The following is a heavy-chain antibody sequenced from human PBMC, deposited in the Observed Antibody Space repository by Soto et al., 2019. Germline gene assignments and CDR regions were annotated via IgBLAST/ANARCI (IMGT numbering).Heavy chain of an antibody. Sequence: QVQLQESGPGLVKPSQTLSLTCTVSGGSISSGDYYWSRIRQPPGKGLEWIGYIYYSGSTYYNPSPKGRLNISLDTSKNQSSLKLSSVTAANTAVYYCARGGSSRAVRPFVYWGQGTLVTVPS. CDR3: ARGGSSRAVRPFVY. CDR1: GGSISSGDYY. J-gene: IGHJ4*02. D-gene: IGHD6-6*01. V-gene: IGHV4-30-4*01. CDR2: IYYSGST.